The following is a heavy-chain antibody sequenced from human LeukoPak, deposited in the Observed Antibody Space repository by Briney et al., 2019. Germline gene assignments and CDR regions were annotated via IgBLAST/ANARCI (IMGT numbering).Heavy chain of an antibody. Sequence: ASVKVSCKASGYTFTSYGISWVRQAPGQGLEWMGWTSAYNGNTNYAQKLQGRVTMTTDTSTSTAYMELRSLRSDDTAVYYCARGHSLYYYDSSGYADYWGQGTLVTVSS. CDR3: ARGHSLYYYDSSGYADY. CDR1: GYTFTSYG. V-gene: IGHV1-18*01. D-gene: IGHD3-22*01. CDR2: TSAYNGNT. J-gene: IGHJ4*02.